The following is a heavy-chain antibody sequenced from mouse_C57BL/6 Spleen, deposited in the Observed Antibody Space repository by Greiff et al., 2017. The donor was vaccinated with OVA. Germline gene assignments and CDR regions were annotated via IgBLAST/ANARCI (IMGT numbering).Heavy chain of an antibody. CDR3: ARGDYYGPYFDY. CDR1: GYTFTSYW. CDR2: IDPSDSET. D-gene: IGHD1-2*01. V-gene: IGHV1-52*01. J-gene: IGHJ2*01. Sequence: QVQLQQPGAELVRPGSSVQLSCKASGYTFTSYWMHWVKQRPIQGLGWIGNIDPSDSETHYHQKFTDKATLTVDKSSSTAYMQLSSLTSEDSAVDDWARGDYYGPYFDYWGQGTTLTVSS.